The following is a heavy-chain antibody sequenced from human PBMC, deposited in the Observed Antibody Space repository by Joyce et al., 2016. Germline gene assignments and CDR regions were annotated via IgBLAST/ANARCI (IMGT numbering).Heavy chain of an antibody. J-gene: IGHJ5*02. Sequence: QVQLVQSGAEVQKPGASLRVSCKASGYNFTMYGISWVRQAPGQGREWRGWISAYDGDTNYVQKHQGRVTMTTDTSTNTAYMEVRSLRSDDTAIYYCARAHRRARDYGSGSYWRVLDPWGQGTLVTVSS. CDR2: ISAYDGDT. CDR1: GYNFTMYG. CDR3: ARAHRRARDYGSGSYWRVLDP. D-gene: IGHD3-10*01. V-gene: IGHV1-18*01.